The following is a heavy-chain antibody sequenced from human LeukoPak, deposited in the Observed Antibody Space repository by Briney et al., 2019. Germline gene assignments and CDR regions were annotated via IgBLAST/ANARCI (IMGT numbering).Heavy chain of an antibody. J-gene: IGHJ4*02. CDR2: ISSSSRTK. CDR1: GFTFSRNS. V-gene: IGHV3-48*01. CDR3: ARDSGFSGTQRGEY. Sequence: GGSLRLSCAASGFTFSRNSMNWVRQAPGKGLEWVSYISSSSRTKYYADSVKGRFTISRDNAKNSLYLQMNSLRAEDTAVYYCARDSGFSGTQRGEYWGQGTLVTVSS. D-gene: IGHD3/OR15-3a*01.